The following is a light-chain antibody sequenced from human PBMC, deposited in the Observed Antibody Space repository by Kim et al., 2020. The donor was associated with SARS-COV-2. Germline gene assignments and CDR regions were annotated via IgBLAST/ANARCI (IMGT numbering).Light chain of an antibody. CDR1: QDISNY. J-gene: IGKJ4*01. V-gene: IGKV1-33*01. Sequence: GDRVTITCQASQDISNYLSWYQQKPGKAPKLLIYDASNLETGVPSRFSGSGSGTDFTLTISSLQPEDIATYYCQQYENLPTFGGGTKVDIK. CDR3: QQYENLPT. CDR2: DAS.